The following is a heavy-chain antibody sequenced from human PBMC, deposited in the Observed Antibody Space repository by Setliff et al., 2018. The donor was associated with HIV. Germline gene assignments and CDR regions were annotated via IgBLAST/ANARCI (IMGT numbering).Heavy chain of an antibody. CDR3: ARGPVGGTVDY. V-gene: IGHV1-2*02. D-gene: IGHD1-26*01. CDR2: INPNTGAT. Sequence: AASVNVSCKASGYTFTDYYMHWVRQAPGQGLERMGWINPNTGATNYAQTFQGRVTVTRDTSIRTAYMDLSSLRSDDTALYYCARGPVGGTVDYWGQGTQVTVSS. CDR1: GYTFTDYY. J-gene: IGHJ4*02.